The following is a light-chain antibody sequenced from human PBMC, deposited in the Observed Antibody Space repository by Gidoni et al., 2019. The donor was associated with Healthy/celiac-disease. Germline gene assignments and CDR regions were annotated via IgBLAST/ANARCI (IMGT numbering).Light chain of an antibody. J-gene: IGKJ4*01. CDR1: QSVLYSSNNKNY. V-gene: IGKV4-1*01. Sequence: LGERATINCKSSQSVLYSSNNKNYLAWYQQKPGQPPKLLIYWASTRESGVPDRFSGSGSGTDFTLTISSLQAEDVAVYYCQQYYSTPLTFGGGTKVEIK. CDR3: QQYYSTPLT. CDR2: WAS.